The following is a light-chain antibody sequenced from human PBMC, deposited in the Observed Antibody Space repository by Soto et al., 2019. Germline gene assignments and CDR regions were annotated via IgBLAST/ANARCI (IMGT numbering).Light chain of an antibody. CDR3: QQRSNWYT. CDR1: QSVSVY. CDR2: DAS. J-gene: IGKJ2*01. V-gene: IGKV3-11*01. Sequence: EIVLTQSPATLSLSPGERASLSCRASQSVSVYVAWYQQRPGQAPRLLIYDASNRATGIPARFSGSGSGTDFTLTISSLEPEDFAVYYCQQRSNWYTFGQGTKLEIK.